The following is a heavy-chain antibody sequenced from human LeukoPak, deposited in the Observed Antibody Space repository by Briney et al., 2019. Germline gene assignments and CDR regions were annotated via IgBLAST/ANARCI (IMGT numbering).Heavy chain of an antibody. J-gene: IGHJ4*02. V-gene: IGHV3-23*01. D-gene: IGHD4-17*01. CDR2: ISGSGGST. CDR1: GFTFSSYA. CDR3: ARRDDYGDYGY. Sequence: GGSLRLSCAASGFTFSSYAMSWVRQAPGKGLEWVSAISGSGGSTYYADSVKGRFTTSRDNSKNTLYLQMNSLRAEDTAVYYCARRDDYGDYGYWGQGTLVTVSS.